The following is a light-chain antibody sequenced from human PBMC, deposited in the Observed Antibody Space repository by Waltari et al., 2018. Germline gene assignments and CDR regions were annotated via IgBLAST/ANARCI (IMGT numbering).Light chain of an antibody. Sequence: DIQMTQSPSTLPASVGDSVTITCRASQTIGSSLVWYQQKPGKAPKLLIYEASSLQFGFPSRFSGRGSGAEFTLTIASLQPDDFAAYYCQQYKTSPTWTFGQGTRVELK. CDR3: QQYKTSPTWT. V-gene: IGKV1-5*03. J-gene: IGKJ1*01. CDR1: QTIGSS. CDR2: EAS.